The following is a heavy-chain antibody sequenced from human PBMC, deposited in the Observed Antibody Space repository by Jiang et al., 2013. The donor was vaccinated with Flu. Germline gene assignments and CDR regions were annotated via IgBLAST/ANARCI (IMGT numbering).Heavy chain of an antibody. D-gene: IGHD3-3*01. CDR2: ISAYNGNT. Sequence: SVKVSCKASGYTFTSYGISWVRQAPGQGLEWMGWISAYNGNTNYAQKLQGRVTMTTDTSTSTAYMELRSLRSDDTAVYYCARGSLTYYDFWSGYSYNWFDPWGQGTLVTVSS. CDR3: ARGSLTYYDFWSGYSYNWFDP. J-gene: IGHJ5*02. V-gene: IGHV1-18*01. CDR1: GYTFTSYG.